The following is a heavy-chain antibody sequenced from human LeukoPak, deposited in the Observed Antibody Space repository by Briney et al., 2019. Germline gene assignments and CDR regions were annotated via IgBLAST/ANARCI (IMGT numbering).Heavy chain of an antibody. CDR2: ISGSGGST. V-gene: IGHV3-23*01. CDR1: GFTFSSYA. D-gene: IGHD3-22*01. Sequence: GGSLRLSCAASGFTFSSYAMSWVRQAPGKGLEWVSAISGSGGSTYYADSVKGRFTISRDNSKNTLYLQMNSLRAEDTAVYYCAKPETYYYDSSGNYYGYWGQGTLVTVSS. J-gene: IGHJ4*02. CDR3: AKPETYYYDSSGNYYGY.